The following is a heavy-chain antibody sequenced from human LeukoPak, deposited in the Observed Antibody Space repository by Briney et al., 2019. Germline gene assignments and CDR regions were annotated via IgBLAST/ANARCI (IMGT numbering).Heavy chain of an antibody. CDR2: IWYDERNK. V-gene: IGHV3-33*01. D-gene: IGHD1-26*01. J-gene: IGHJ4*02. Sequence: GRSLRLSCAAAGFTFSNYGMHWVRQAPGKGLEWVAVIWYDERNKYYADSVKGRFTISRDNSKNTLYLQMNSLRAEDTAVYYCARDCLVGANVEYCFDSWGQGTQVTVSS. CDR3: ARDCLVGANVEYCFDS. CDR1: GFTFSNYG.